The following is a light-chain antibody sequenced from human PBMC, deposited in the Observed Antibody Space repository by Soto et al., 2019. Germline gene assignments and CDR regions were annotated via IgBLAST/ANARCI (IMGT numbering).Light chain of an antibody. CDR3: QQRTNSRLS. J-gene: IGKJ4*01. V-gene: IGKV3-11*01. CDR1: QSVSSH. CDR2: DTS. Sequence: EIVLTQSPATLSLSPGERATLSCRASQSVSSHLTWYQQKPGQAPRLLIYDTSNRATGIPARFSGSGSGTDFTLTISRPQPEDFAVYYCQQRTNSRLSFGGGTKVEMK.